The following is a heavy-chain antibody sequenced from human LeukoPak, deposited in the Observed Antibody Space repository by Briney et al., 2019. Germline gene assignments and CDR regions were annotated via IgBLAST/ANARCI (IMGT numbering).Heavy chain of an antibody. CDR2: IYTSGST. Sequence: PSQTLSLTCTVSGGSISSGSYYWSWIRQPAGKGLEWIGRIYTSGSTNYNPSLKSRVTISVDTSKNQFSLKLSSVTAADTAVYYCARHLTDIVVVPSATGLGTAIADWYFDLWGRGTLVTVSS. CDR1: GGSISSGSYY. D-gene: IGHD2-2*01. CDR3: ARHLTDIVVVPSATGLGTAIADWYFDL. J-gene: IGHJ2*01. V-gene: IGHV4-61*02.